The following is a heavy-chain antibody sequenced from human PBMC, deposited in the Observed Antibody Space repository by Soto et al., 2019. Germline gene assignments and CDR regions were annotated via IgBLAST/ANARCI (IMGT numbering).Heavy chain of an antibody. J-gene: IGHJ6*03. CDR2: ISSNGGST. Sequence: GGSLRLSCAASGFTFSSYAMHWVRQAPGKGLEYVSAISSNGGSTYYANSVKGRFTISRDNSKNTLYLQMGSLRAEDMAVYYCARDGDTGTFYYYYMDVWGKGTTVTVSS. D-gene: IGHD5-18*01. CDR1: GFTFSSYA. CDR3: ARDGDTGTFYYYYMDV. V-gene: IGHV3-64*01.